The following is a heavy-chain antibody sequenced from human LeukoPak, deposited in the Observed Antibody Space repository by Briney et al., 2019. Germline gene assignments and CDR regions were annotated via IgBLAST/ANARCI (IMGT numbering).Heavy chain of an antibody. J-gene: IGHJ6*03. CDR2: ISTSGAYI. D-gene: IGHD2-15*01. CDR3: ARYPLSYSDYYMDV. V-gene: IGHV3-21*01. Sequence: GGSLRLSCAASGFTFSIYYMTWVRQAPGKGLEWVSSISTSGAYIYYADSVKGRFTISRDNAKNSLYLQMNSLRAEGSAVYYCARYPLSYSDYYMDVWGTGTTVTVSS. CDR1: GFTFSIYY.